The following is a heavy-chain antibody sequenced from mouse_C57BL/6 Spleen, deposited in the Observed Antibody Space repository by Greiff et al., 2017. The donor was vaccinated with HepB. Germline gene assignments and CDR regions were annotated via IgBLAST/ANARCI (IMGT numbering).Heavy chain of an antibody. J-gene: IGHJ2*01. CDR2: IDPENGDT. D-gene: IGHD2-3*01. V-gene: IGHV14-4*01. CDR3: TLYDGYYNY. Sequence: EVKLQESGAELVRPGASVKLSCTASGFNIKDDYMHWVKQRPEQGLEWIGWIDPENGDTEYASKFQGKATITADTSSNTAYLQLSSLTSEDTAVYYCTLYDGYYNYWGQGTTLTVSS. CDR1: GFNIKDDY.